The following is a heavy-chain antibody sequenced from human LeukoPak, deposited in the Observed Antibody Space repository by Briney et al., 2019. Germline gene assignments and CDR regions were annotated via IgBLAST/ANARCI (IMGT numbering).Heavy chain of an antibody. CDR1: GFTFSRYN. D-gene: IGHD3-10*01. V-gene: IGHV3-21*01. CDR3: AREFNTVGNFDY. J-gene: IGHJ4*02. Sequence: PGGSLRLSCVTSGFTFSRYNMRWVRQAPGKGLEWVSSIYFTGNYISYADSVKGRFTISRDNAKNSLYLQMNSLRAEDTAVYYCAREFNTVGNFDYWGQGTLVTVSS. CDR2: IYFTGNYI.